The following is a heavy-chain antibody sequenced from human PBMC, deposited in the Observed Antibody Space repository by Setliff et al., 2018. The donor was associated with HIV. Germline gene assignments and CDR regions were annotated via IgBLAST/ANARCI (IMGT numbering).Heavy chain of an antibody. V-gene: IGHV1-46*02. CDR1: GAPFNNFY. J-gene: IGHJ6*03. Sequence: GTSVKVSCKTSGAPFNNFYIHWVRQAPGQGLEWLGVINPSGSYLRKFPGRITYIRDTSTNTVSLRLDGLKVEDTAVYFCASEPPQDVRLYYMAVWGKGTAVTVSS. D-gene: IGHD2-2*02. CDR2: INPSG. CDR3: ASEPPQDVRLYYMAV.